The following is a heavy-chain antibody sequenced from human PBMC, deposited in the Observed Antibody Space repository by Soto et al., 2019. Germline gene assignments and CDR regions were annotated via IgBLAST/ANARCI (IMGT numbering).Heavy chain of an antibody. CDR2: INPNSGGT. J-gene: IGHJ5*02. CDR3: ARDKAMVTSLNWFDP. D-gene: IGHD5-18*01. Sequence: GXSVKGACKASGYSLSGYYMHWVRQAPGQGLEWMGWINPNSGGTNYAQKFQCRVTMTRDTSISTADMELSRLRSDDTAVYYCARDKAMVTSLNWFDPWGQATLVTGLL. CDR1: GYSLSGYY. V-gene: IGHV1-2*02.